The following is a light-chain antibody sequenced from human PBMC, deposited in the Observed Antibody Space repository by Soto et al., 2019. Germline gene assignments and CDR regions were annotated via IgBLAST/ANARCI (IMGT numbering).Light chain of an antibody. Sequence: EIVLTQLPGPLCLSPVDKATLSFRASESVGSNYLAWYQQRPGQAPNLLIYGASHRAPDIPDRFSGSGSGTDFTLTISSLESEDFAVYYCQQYSSSIHTFGQGTKVDIK. CDR2: GAS. J-gene: IGKJ1*01. V-gene: IGKV3-20*01. CDR3: QQYSSSIHT. CDR1: ESVGSNY.